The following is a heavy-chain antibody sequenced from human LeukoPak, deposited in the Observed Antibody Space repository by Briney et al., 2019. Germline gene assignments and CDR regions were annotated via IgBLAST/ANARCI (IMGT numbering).Heavy chain of an antibody. CDR2: INPNSGGT. Sequence: ASVKVSCKASGYTFTGYYMHWVRQAPGQGLEWMGWINPNSGGTNYAQKFQGRVTMTRDTSISTAYMELSRLRSDDTAVYHCASVSSSLAAAGDYWGQGTLVTVSS. CDR1: GYTFTGYY. CDR3: ASVSSSLAAAGDY. J-gene: IGHJ4*02. V-gene: IGHV1-2*02. D-gene: IGHD6-13*01.